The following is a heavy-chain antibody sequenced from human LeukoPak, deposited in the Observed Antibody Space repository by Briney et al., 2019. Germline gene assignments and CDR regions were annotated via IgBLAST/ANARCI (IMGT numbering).Heavy chain of an antibody. CDR3: ARDYGGNSLLTFDY. V-gene: IGHV1-2*02. CDR1: GYTFTSYD. D-gene: IGHD4-23*01. Sequence: ASVKVSRKASGYTFTSYDINWVRQATGQGLGWMGWMNPNSGGTNYAQKFQGRVTMTRDTSISTAYMELSRLRSDDTAVYYCARDYGGNSLLTFDYWGQGTLVTVSS. CDR2: MNPNSGGT. J-gene: IGHJ4*02.